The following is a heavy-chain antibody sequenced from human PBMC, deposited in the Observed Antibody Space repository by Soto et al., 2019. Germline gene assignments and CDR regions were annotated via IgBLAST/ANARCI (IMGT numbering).Heavy chain of an antibody. CDR2: INANNGGA. V-gene: IGHV1-2*02. D-gene: IGHD6-25*01. Sequence: QVQLVQSGAEVKKPGASVKVSCKASGYTFTDYHIHWVRQAPGQGLEFMGWINANNGGAGSAQQFQGRVTVTRVTSITTGYMELSNLRSDDTAVYYCAREGGSETLQPSYNWFDTWGQGTLVTVSS. CDR3: AREGGSETLQPSYNWFDT. J-gene: IGHJ5*02. CDR1: GYTFTDYH.